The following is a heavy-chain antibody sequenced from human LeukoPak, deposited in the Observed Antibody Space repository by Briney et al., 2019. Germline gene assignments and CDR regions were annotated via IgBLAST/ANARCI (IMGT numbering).Heavy chain of an antibody. J-gene: IGHJ4*02. CDR2: IKQDGSEK. Sequence: GGSLRLSRAASGFTVSSNYMSWVRQAPGKGLEWVANIKQDGSEKYYVDSVKGRFTISRDNAKNSLYLQMNSLRAEDTAVYYCARERIYDFWSGYPTAFDYWGQGTLVTVSS. D-gene: IGHD3-3*01. CDR3: ARERIYDFWSGYPTAFDY. CDR1: GFTVSSNY. V-gene: IGHV3-7*01.